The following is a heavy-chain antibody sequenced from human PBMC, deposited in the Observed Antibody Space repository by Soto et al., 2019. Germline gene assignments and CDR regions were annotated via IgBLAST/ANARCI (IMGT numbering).Heavy chain of an antibody. Sequence: SETLSLTCAVYGGSFSGYYWSWIRQPPGKGLEWIGEINHSGSTNYNPSLKSRVTISVDTSKNQFSLKLSSVTAADTAVYYCGRGGAARAHNWFDPWGQGTLVTVSS. V-gene: IGHV4-34*01. D-gene: IGHD6-6*01. J-gene: IGHJ5*02. CDR1: GGSFSGYY. CDR2: INHSGST. CDR3: GRGGAARAHNWFDP.